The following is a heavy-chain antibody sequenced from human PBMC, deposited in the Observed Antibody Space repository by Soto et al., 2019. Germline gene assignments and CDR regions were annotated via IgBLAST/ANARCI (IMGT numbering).Heavy chain of an antibody. J-gene: IGHJ5*02. CDR3: TADHHDNADLP. CDR1: GFTFSNAW. V-gene: IGHV3-15*07. CDR2: IKSKTHGGTI. Sequence: PGGSLRLSCAVSGFTFSNAWMNWVRQAPGKGLEWVGRIKSKTHGGTIYYAAPVKDRFTISRDDSKNTLYLHMNSLKTEDTAVYYCTADHHDNADLPWGQGTLVTVSS. D-gene: IGHD4-17*01.